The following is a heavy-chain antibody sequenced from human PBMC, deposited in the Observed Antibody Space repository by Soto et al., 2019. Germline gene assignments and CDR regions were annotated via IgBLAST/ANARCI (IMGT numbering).Heavy chain of an antibody. D-gene: IGHD5-12*01. CDR3: ASLGSVNIVATTIDY. J-gene: IGHJ4*02. Sequence: SETLSLTCSVSGGSISSSSYYWGWIRQPPGKGLEWIGSIYYSGSTYYNPSLKSRVTISVDTSKNQFSLKLSSVTAADTAVYYCASLGSVNIVATTIDYWGQGTLVTVSS. V-gene: IGHV4-39*01. CDR1: GGSISSSSYY. CDR2: IYYSGST.